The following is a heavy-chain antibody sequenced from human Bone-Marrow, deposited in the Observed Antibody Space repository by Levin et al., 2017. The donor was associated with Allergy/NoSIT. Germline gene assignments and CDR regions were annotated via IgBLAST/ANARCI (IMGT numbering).Heavy chain of an antibody. CDR2: IYSSGSS. V-gene: IGHV4-59*01. Sequence: NASETLSLTCTVSGGSMYNYYWSWIRQPPGKGLEWIGYIYSSGSSHYNPSVQSRVTISVDTSKNQFSLKMNSVTAADTAIYYCARVFLGNGDSYYFDYWGQGTLVTVSS. CDR1: GGSMYNYY. J-gene: IGHJ4*02. CDR3: ARVFLGNGDSYYFDY. D-gene: IGHD2-21*02.